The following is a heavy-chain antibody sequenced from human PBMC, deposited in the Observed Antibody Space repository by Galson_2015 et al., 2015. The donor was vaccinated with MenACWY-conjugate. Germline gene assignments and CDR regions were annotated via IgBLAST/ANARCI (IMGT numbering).Heavy chain of an antibody. CDR1: GYKFGSYY. J-gene: IGHJ5*01. CDR3: ARIIALPPTWVDS. CDR2: MDPTSSST. V-gene: IGHV1-8*01. Sequence: SVKVSCEASGYKFGSYYINWARQARGQGLEWMAWMDPTSSSTAYAQKFQGRFAMTRDTAKSTAYMELRMLRYDDTAVYYCARIIALPPTWVDSWGQGTQVSVST. D-gene: IGHD2-21*01.